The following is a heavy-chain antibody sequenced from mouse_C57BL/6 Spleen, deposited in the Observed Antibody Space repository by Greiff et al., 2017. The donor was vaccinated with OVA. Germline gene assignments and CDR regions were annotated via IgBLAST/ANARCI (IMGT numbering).Heavy chain of an antibody. J-gene: IGHJ2*01. CDR3: TSYYCGSSYGY. Sequence: VQLQQSGAELVRPGASVKLSCTASGFNIKDDYMHWVKQRPEQGLEWIGWIDPENGDTEYASKFQGKATITADTSSNTAYLQLSSLTSEDTAVYYCTSYYCGSSYGYWGQGTTLTVSS. V-gene: IGHV14-4*01. CDR2: IDPENGDT. CDR1: GFNIKDDY. D-gene: IGHD1-1*01.